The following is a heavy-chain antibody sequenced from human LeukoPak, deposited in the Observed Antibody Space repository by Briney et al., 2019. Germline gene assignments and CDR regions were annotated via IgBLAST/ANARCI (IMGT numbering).Heavy chain of an antibody. D-gene: IGHD3-10*01. CDR2: ISGSDGST. Sequence: GSLRLSCAVSGFTFNTYGMTWVRQAPGKGLEWVSGISGSDGSTYHADSVKGRFTISRDNSKNTLYLQMNSLRGEDTAVYYCAKNIGGLDYWGQGTLVTVSS. CDR3: AKNIGGLDY. CDR1: GFTFNTYG. V-gene: IGHV3-23*01. J-gene: IGHJ4*02.